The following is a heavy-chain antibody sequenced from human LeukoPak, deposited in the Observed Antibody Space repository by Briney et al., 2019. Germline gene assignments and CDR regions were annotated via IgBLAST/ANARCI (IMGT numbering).Heavy chain of an antibody. V-gene: IGHV1-18*04. J-gene: IGHJ5*02. CDR3: ARGLIGSGSYYQNWFDP. Sequence: ASVKVSCKASGYTFTSYGISWVRQAPGQGLEWMGWISAYNGNTNYAQKLQGRVTMTTDTSTSTAYMELRSLRSDDTAVYYCARGLIGSGSYYQNWFDPWGQGTLVTVSS. CDR2: ISAYNGNT. CDR1: GYTFTSYG. D-gene: IGHD3-10*01.